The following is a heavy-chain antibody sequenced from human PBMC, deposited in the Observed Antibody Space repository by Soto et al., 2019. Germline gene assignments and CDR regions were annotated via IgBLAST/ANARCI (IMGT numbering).Heavy chain of an antibody. CDR3: ARDCSGGSCYPGMDV. CDR2: ISSSGYI. D-gene: IGHD2-15*01. J-gene: IGHJ6*02. V-gene: IGHV3-21*01. CDR1: GFNFNSYT. Sequence: EVQLVESGGGLVKPGGSLRLSCAASGFNFNSYTINWVRQAPGKRLEWLSSISSSGYIFSTDSVRGQFTISRDNAKNSVYLHTNSLRAEDTAVYFCARDCSGGSCYPGMDVWGQGTTVTVSS.